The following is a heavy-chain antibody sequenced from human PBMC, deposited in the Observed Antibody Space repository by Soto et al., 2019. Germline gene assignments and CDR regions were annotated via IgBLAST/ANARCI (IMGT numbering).Heavy chain of an antibody. D-gene: IGHD6-13*01. J-gene: IGHJ4*02. Sequence: XGSLRLTFAVSGFTFHRYCMHWVRQAPGKGLDWVAVISYDRSNKFYADSVKGRFTISRDNSKNTLYLQMSSLRAEDTAVYYCASGVGGYSSSWYSVFQGYIDWGQGTLVTVSS. V-gene: IGHV3-30*03. CDR2: ISYDRSNK. CDR1: GFTFHRYC. CDR3: ASGVGGYSSSWYSVFQGYID.